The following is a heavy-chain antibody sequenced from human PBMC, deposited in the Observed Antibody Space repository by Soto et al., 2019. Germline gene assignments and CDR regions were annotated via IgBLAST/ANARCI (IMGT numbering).Heavy chain of an antibody. CDR1: GGSISSGGYY. J-gene: IGHJ4*02. V-gene: IGHV4-31*03. D-gene: IGHD1-26*01. CDR2: IYYSGST. CDR3: ASEGSIVGATAADY. Sequence: QVQLQESGPGLVKPSQTLSLTCTVSGGSISSGGYYWSWIRQHPGKGLEWIGYIYYSGSTYYNPPLNSRVTRSVDTSKHQFALKLSSVTDADTAVYYWASEGSIVGATAADYWGQGTLVTVSS.